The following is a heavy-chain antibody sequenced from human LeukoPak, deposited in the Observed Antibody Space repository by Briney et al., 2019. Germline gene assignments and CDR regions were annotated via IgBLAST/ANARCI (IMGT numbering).Heavy chain of an antibody. V-gene: IGHV4-4*02. CDR3: ARVGHYYDSSGYNNY. Sequence: SETLSLTCTVSGXSISSSNWWSWVRQPPGKGLEWIGEIYHSGSTNYNPSLKSRVTISVDKSKNQFSLKLSSVTAADTAVYYCARVGHYYDSSGYNNYWGQGTLVTVSS. J-gene: IGHJ4*02. D-gene: IGHD3-22*01. CDR1: GXSISSSNW. CDR2: IYHSGST.